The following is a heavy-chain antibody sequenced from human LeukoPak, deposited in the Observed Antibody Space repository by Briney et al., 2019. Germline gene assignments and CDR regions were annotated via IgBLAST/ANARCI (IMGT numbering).Heavy chain of an antibody. V-gene: IGHV3-30*04. CDR2: ISYDGSNK. D-gene: IGHD6-13*01. CDR1: GSTFSSYA. CDR3: ARAGYSSYNWFDP. Sequence: GGSLRLSCVASGSTFSSYAMHWVRQAPGKGLEWVAVISYDGSNKYYADSVKGRFTISRDNSKNTLYLQMNSLRAEDTAVYYCARAGYSSYNWFDPWGQGTLVTVSS. J-gene: IGHJ5*02.